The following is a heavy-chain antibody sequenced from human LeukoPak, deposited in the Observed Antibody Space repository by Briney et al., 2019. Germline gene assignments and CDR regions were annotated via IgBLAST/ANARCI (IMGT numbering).Heavy chain of an antibody. D-gene: IGHD3-9*01. CDR3: ASGYYDILTGYYNWFDP. Sequence: SETLSLTCTVSGGSISSSSYYWGWIRQPPGKGLEWIGSIYYSGSTYYNPSPKSRVTISVDTSKNQFSLKLSSVAAADTAVYYCASGYYDILTGYYNWFDPWGQGTLVTVSS. CDR1: GGSISSSSYY. CDR2: IYYSGST. V-gene: IGHV4-39*01. J-gene: IGHJ5*02.